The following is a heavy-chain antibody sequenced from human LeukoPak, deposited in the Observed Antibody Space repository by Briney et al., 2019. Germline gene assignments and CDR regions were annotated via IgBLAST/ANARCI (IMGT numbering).Heavy chain of an antibody. J-gene: IGHJ4*02. CDR1: GFTFSSYS. CDR3: ARESRGELEDY. D-gene: IGHD1-26*01. Sequence: GGSLRLSSAASGFTFSSYSMNWVRQAPGKGLEWVSYISSSSSTIYYADSVKRRFTISRDNAKNSLYLQMNSLRAEDTAVYYCARESRGELEDYWGQGTLVTVSS. V-gene: IGHV3-48*01. CDR2: ISSSSSTI.